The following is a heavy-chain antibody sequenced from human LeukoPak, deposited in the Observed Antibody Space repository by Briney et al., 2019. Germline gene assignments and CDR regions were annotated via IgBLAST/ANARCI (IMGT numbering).Heavy chain of an antibody. D-gene: IGHD4-17*01. J-gene: IGHJ5*02. CDR3: ARRGVTTSWFDP. V-gene: IGHV4-38-2*01. CDR1: GYSISSGYY. CDR2: IYHSGST. Sequence: SETLSLTCAVSGYSISSGYYWGWIRQLPGKGLEWIGSIYHSGSTYYNPSLKSRVTVSVDTSKNQFSLKLSSGTAADTAVYYCARRGVTTSWFDPWGQGTLVTVSS.